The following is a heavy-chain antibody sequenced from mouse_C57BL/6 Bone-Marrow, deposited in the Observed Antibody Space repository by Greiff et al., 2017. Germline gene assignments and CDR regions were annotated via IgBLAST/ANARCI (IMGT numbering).Heavy chain of an antibody. Sequence: QVQLQQPGAELVKPGASVKMSCKASGYTFTSYWITWVKQRPGQGLEWIGDIYPGSGSTNYNEKFKSKDKLTVDTSSSTAYMQLSSLTSEDAAVYYGAREGDYGSSAIDYWGQGTTLTVSS. CDR1: GYTFTSYW. CDR3: AREGDYGSSAIDY. V-gene: IGHV1-55*01. J-gene: IGHJ2*01. D-gene: IGHD1-1*01. CDR2: IYPGSGST.